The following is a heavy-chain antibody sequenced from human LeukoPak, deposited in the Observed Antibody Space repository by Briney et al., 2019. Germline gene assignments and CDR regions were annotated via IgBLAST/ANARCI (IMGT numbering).Heavy chain of an antibody. Sequence: ASVKVSCKASGYTFTGYYMHWVRQAPGQGLEWMGWINPNSGGTNHAQKFQGRVTMTRDTSISTAYMELSRLRSDDTAVYYCAIIEKYYYGSGSAGFDAFDIWGQGTMVTVSS. D-gene: IGHD3-10*01. CDR1: GYTFTGYY. CDR2: INPNSGGT. J-gene: IGHJ3*02. CDR3: AIIEKYYYGSGSAGFDAFDI. V-gene: IGHV1-2*02.